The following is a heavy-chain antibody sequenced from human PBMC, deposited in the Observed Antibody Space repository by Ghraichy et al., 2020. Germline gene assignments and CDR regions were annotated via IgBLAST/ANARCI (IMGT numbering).Heavy chain of an antibody. CDR3: ANGYCSSTSCYMRALSVGSYNYGMDV. CDR2: ISGSGGST. D-gene: IGHD2-2*02. V-gene: IGHV3-23*01. CDR1: GFTFSSYA. Sequence: GGSLRLSCAASGFTFSSYAMSWVRQAPGKGLEWVSAISGSGGSTYYADSVKGRFTISRDNSKNTLYLQMNSLRAEDTAVYYCANGYCSSTSCYMRALSVGSYNYGMDVWGQGTTVTVSS. J-gene: IGHJ6*02.